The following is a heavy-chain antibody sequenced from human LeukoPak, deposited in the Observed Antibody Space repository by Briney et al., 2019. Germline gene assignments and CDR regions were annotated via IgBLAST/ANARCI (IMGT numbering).Heavy chain of an antibody. CDR3: VRVLYSNYDRGPNWFDP. CDR2: IIPIFGTA. J-gene: IGHJ5*02. CDR1: GGTFSSYA. D-gene: IGHD4-11*01. V-gene: IGHV1-69*13. Sequence: SVKVSCKASGGTFSSYAISWVRQAPGQGLEWMGGIIPIFGTANYAQKFQGRVTITADESTSTAYMELSSLRSEDTAVYYCVRVLYSNYDRGPNWFDPWGQGTLVTVSS.